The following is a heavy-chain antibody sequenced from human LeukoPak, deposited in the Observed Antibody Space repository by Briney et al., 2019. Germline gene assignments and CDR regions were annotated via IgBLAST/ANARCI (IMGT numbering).Heavy chain of an antibody. D-gene: IGHD6-6*01. CDR1: GGSISSYY. V-gene: IGHV4-59*08. J-gene: IGHJ5*02. CDR2: IYYSGST. Sequence: SETLSVTCTVSGGSISSYYWSWIRQPPGKGLEGIGYIYYSGSTNYNPSLKSRVTISVDTSKNQFSLKLSSVTAADTAVYYCARLGRSTYTWFDPWGQGTLVTVSS. CDR3: ARLGRSTYTWFDP.